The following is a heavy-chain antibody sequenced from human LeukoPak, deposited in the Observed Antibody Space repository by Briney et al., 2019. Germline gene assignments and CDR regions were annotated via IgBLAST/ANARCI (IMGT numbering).Heavy chain of an antibody. D-gene: IGHD2-2*01. Sequence: GSLRLSCTASGFTFGDYAMSWVRQAPGKGLEWIGEINHSGSTNYNPSLKSRVTISVDTSKNQFSLKLSSVTAADTAVYYCARGRRYCSSTSCPGGDYWGQGTLVTVSS. V-gene: IGHV4-34*01. J-gene: IGHJ4*02. CDR2: INHSGST. CDR3: ARGRRYCSSTSCPGGDY. CDR1: GFTFGDYA.